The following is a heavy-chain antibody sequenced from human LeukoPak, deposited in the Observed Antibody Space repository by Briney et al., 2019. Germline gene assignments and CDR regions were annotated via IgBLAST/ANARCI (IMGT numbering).Heavy chain of an antibody. D-gene: IGHD1-26*01. CDR1: GGSISGYY. J-gene: IGHJ2*01. V-gene: IGHV4-59*01. CDR3: ARSFLGDWYFDL. CDR2: IYYSGST. Sequence: PSGTLSLTCTVSGGSISGYYWSWIRQPPGKGLEWIGYIYYSGSTNYNPSLKSRVTISVDTSKDQFSLRLTSVTAADTAVYYCARSFLGDWYFDLWGRGTLVTVSS.